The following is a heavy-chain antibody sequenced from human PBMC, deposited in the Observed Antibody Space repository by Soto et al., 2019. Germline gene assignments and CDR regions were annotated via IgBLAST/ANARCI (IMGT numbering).Heavy chain of an antibody. J-gene: IGHJ5*02. D-gene: IGHD2-15*01. Sequence: EMMLVESGGGLIQPGGSLRLSCAASGFLVSSNYMTWVRQSPGKGLECVSVIYNDGSTYYAASVQGRFTISRDNSNNTRYHQMTSLRVDDTAVYYCARVIDSCTPLNWFDPWGQGALVTVSS. CDR1: GFLVSSNY. V-gene: IGHV3-53*01. CDR3: ARVIDSCTPLNWFDP. CDR2: IYNDGST.